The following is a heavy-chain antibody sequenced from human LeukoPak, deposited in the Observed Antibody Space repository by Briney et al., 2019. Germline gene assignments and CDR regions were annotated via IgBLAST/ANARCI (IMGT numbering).Heavy chain of an antibody. Sequence: ASVKVSCKASGYTFTGYYMHWVRQAPGQGLEWMGWINPNSGGTNYAQKFQGRVTMTRDTSISTAYMELSRLRSDDTAAYYCARDLAQFHYGMDVWGQGTTVTVSS. CDR2: INPNSGGT. CDR3: ARDLAQFHYGMDV. V-gene: IGHV1-2*02. J-gene: IGHJ6*02. D-gene: IGHD5-24*01. CDR1: GYTFTGYY.